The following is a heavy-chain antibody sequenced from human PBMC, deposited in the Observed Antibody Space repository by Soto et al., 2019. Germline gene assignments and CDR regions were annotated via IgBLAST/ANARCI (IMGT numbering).Heavy chain of an antibody. CDR1: GGTFSSYT. Sequence: GASVKVSCKASGGTFSSYTISWVRQAPGQGLEWMGGIIPILGIANYAQKFQGRVTITADKSTSTAYMELSSLRSEDTAVYYCATQYYGGSDYWGQGTLVTVSS. J-gene: IGHJ4*02. D-gene: IGHD4-17*01. CDR2: IIPILGIA. V-gene: IGHV1-69*10. CDR3: ATQYYGGSDY.